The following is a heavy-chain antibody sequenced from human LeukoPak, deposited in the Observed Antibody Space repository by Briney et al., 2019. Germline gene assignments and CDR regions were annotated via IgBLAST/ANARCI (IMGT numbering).Heavy chain of an antibody. J-gene: IGHJ5*02. V-gene: IGHV1-69*06. Sequence: WASVKVSCKASGYTFTSYAISWVRQAPGQGLEWMGGIIPIIGTANNAQKFQGRVTITADKSTSTAYMELSSLRSEDTAVYYCARDYLEYGDYGHGTWGQGTLVTVSS. CDR2: IIPIIGTA. CDR3: ARDYLEYGDYGHGT. CDR1: GYTFTSYA. D-gene: IGHD4-17*01.